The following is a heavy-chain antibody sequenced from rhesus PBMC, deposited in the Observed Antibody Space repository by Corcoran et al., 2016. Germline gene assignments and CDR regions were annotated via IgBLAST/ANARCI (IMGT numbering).Heavy chain of an antibody. J-gene: IGHJ1*01. CDR3: ARVGGIAAGHGEYFEF. D-gene: IGHD6-13*01. CDR2: NYGSGGGT. Sequence: QVQLQESGPGLVKPSETLSLTCAVSGGSISDDYYWSWIRQPPGKGLEWMVYNYGSGGGTNYNPSLKKRVTISIETSKIQFCLKRRSVAAADTAVYYCARVGGIAAGHGEYFEFWGQGALVTVSS. CDR1: GGSISDDYY. V-gene: IGHV4-106*01.